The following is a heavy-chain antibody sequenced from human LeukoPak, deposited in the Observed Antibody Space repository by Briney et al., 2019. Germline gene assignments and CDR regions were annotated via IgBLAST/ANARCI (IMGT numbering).Heavy chain of an antibody. V-gene: IGHV4-34*12. CDR1: GGSFSGFY. D-gene: IGHD3-10*01. CDR2: IFYSGST. Sequence: SETLSLTCAVYGGSFSGFYWNWIRQPPGKGLEWIGNIFYSGSTYYSPSLKSRVTISLDMSRNQFSLKLNSVTAADTAVYYCAKSNGYGLVDIWGQGTMVTVSS. J-gene: IGHJ3*02. CDR3: AKSNGYGLVDI.